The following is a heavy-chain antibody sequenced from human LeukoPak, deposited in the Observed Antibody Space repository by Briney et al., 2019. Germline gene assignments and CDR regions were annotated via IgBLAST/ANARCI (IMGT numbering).Heavy chain of an antibody. J-gene: IGHJ4*02. V-gene: IGHV4-34*01. CDR2: INHSGST. D-gene: IGHD5-12*01. Sequence: PSETLSLTCAVYGGSFSGYYLSWIRQPPGKGLEWIGEINHSGSTNYNPSLKSRVTFSVDTSKNQFSLKLSSVTAADTSVYYCARGTLIYSGYDYMDFDYWGQGTLVTVSS. CDR1: GGSFSGYY. CDR3: ARGTLIYSGYDYMDFDY.